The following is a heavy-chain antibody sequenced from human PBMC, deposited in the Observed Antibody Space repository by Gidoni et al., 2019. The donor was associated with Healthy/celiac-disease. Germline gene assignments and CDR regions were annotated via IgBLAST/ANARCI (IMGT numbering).Heavy chain of an antibody. D-gene: IGHD3-3*01. V-gene: IGHV4-59*01. Sequence: QVQLQESGPGLVKPSETLSLTCTVSGGSISSYYWSWIRQPPGKGLEWIGYIYYSGSTNYNPSLKSRVTISVDTSKNQFSLKLSSVTAADTAVYYCARGGFLEWFPLDYWGQGTLVTVSS. CDR3: ARGGFLEWFPLDY. CDR1: GGSISSYY. CDR2: IYYSGST. J-gene: IGHJ4*02.